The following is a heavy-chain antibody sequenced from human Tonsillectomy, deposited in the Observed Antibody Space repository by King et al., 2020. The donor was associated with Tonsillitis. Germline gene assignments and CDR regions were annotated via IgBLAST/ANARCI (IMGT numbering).Heavy chain of an antibody. CDR2: ISGSGDTT. CDR1: GFTFSNYG. V-gene: IGHV3-23*04. Sequence: VQLVESGGGLVQPGGSLRLSCAASGFTFSNYGMNWVRQAPGKGLEWVSVISGSGDTTYYADSVKGRFTISRDNSMDTVFLQMNSLRVEDTALYYCAKVWEICITTRCVQLPYFYGMDVWGQGTTVTVSS. CDR3: AKVWEICITTRCVQLPYFYGMDV. D-gene: IGHD2-2*01. J-gene: IGHJ6*02.